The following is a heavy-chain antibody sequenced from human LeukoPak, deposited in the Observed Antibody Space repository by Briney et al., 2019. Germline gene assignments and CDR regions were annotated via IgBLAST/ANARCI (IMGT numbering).Heavy chain of an antibody. V-gene: IGHV4-34*01. CDR2: INHSGST. D-gene: IGHD2-21*02. J-gene: IGHJ4*02. CDR3: ARGGPRHIVVVTAMDY. Sequence: PSETLSLTCAVYGGSFSGYYWSWIRQPPGKGLEWIGEINHSGSTNYNPSLKSRVTISVDTSKNQFSLKLSSVTAADTAVYYCARGGPRHIVVVTAMDYWGQGTLVTVSS. CDR1: GGSFSGYY.